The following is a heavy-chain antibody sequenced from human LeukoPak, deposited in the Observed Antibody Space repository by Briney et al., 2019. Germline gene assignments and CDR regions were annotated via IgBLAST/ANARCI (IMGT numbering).Heavy chain of an antibody. J-gene: IGHJ4*02. CDR2: IYYTGGT. D-gene: IGHD6-19*01. V-gene: IGHV4-59*08. CDR1: GGSIGSDY. CDR3: AKYGNSGWVIDN. Sequence: SETLSLTCTVSGGSIGSDYWTWIRQPPGKGLEYIGYIYYTGGTNCNPSLKSRVTISVDTSKDQFSLKLSSVTAADTAVYFCAKYGNSGWVIDNWGQGTLVTVSS.